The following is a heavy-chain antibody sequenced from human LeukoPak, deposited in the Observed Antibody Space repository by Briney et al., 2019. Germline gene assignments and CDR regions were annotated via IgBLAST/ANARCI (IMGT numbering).Heavy chain of an antibody. CDR1: GFTFSSYA. J-gene: IGHJ4*02. D-gene: IGHD2-2*01. Sequence: PGGSLRLSCAASGFTFSSYAMSWVRQAPGKGLEWVAFIRYDGSNKYYTDSVKGRFTISRDNSKNTLYLQMNSLRAEDTAVHYCAKDLHHIVVVPAAADYWGQGTLVTVSS. CDR3: AKDLHHIVVVPAAADY. V-gene: IGHV3-30*02. CDR2: IRYDGSNK.